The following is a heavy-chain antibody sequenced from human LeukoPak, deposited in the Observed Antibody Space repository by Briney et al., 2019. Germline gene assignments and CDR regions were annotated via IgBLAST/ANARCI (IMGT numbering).Heavy chain of an antibody. V-gene: IGHV4-59*08. Sequence: SETLSLTCTVSGGSISTYYWSWIRQPPGKGLEWIAYMYYSGSTYYNPSLKSRVTMSADTSKNQLSLKLSSVTAADTAVYYCARPYYYDSRIDPWGQGILVTVSS. CDR2: MYYSGST. D-gene: IGHD3-22*01. CDR1: GGSISTYY. CDR3: ARPYYYDSRIDP. J-gene: IGHJ5*02.